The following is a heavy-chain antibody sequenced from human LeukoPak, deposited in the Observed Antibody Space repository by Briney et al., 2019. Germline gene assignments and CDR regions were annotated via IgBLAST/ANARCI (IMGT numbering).Heavy chain of an antibody. J-gene: IGHJ4*02. Sequence: SETLSLTCAVYGGSFSGYYWSWIRQPPRKGLEWIGEINHSGSTNYNPSLKSRVTISVDTSKNQFSLKLSSVTAADTAVYYCARAGTDYYGSGSITIYYFDYWGQGTLVTVSS. CDR2: INHSGST. CDR1: GGSFSGYY. D-gene: IGHD3-10*01. V-gene: IGHV4-34*01. CDR3: ARAGTDYYGSGSITIYYFDY.